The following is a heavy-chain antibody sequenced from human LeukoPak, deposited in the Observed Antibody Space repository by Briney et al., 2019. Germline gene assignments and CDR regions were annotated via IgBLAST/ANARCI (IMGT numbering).Heavy chain of an antibody. CDR3: ARASVLRFLEWLRQDYYYYYYMDV. CDR2: MNPNSGNT. J-gene: IGHJ6*03. CDR1: GYTFTSYD. V-gene: IGHV1-8*01. Sequence: ASVKVSCKASGYTFTSYDINWVRQATGQGLEWMGWMNPNSGNTGYAQKFQGRVTRTRNTSISTAYMELSSLRSEDTAVYYCARASVLRFLEWLRQDYYYYYYMDVWGKGTTVTVSS. D-gene: IGHD3-3*01.